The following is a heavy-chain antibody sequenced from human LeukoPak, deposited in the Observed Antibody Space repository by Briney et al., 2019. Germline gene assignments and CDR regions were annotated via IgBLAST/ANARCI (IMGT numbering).Heavy chain of an antibody. Sequence: GASVKVSCKASGYSFTGYYIHWVRQAPGQGLEWMGRIIPIFGTANYAQKFQGRVTITTDESTSTAYMELGSLRSEDTAVYYCARSRVEMATHFDYWGQGTLVTVSS. CDR1: GYSFTGYY. J-gene: IGHJ4*02. V-gene: IGHV1-69*05. D-gene: IGHD5-24*01. CDR3: ARSRVEMATHFDY. CDR2: IIPIFGTA.